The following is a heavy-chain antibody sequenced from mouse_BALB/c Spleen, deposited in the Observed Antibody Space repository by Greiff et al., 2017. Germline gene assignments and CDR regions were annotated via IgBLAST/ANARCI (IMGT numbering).Heavy chain of an antibody. J-gene: IGHJ4*01. V-gene: IGHV2-9*02. CDR1: GFSLTSYG. CDR3: APIYYGNPRGAMDY. CDR2: IWAGGST. Sequence: VKLVESGPGLVAPSQSLSITCTVSGFSLTSYGVHWVRQPPGTGLEWLGVIWAGGSTNYNSALMSRLSISKDNSKSQVFLKMNSLQTDDTAMYYCAPIYYGNPRGAMDYWGQGTSVTVSS. D-gene: IGHD2-1*01.